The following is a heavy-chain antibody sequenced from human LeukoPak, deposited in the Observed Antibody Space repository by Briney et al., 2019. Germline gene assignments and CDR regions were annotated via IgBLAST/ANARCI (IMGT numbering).Heavy chain of an antibody. J-gene: IGHJ4*02. CDR1: GGSISSYY. Sequence: SETLSLTCTVSGGSISSYYWSWIRQPPGKGLEWIGYIYTSGSTNYNPSLKSRATISVDTSKNQFSLKLSSVTAADTAVYYCARRGYYFDYWGQGTLVTVSS. D-gene: IGHD3-10*01. CDR2: IYTSGST. CDR3: ARRGYYFDY. V-gene: IGHV4-4*09.